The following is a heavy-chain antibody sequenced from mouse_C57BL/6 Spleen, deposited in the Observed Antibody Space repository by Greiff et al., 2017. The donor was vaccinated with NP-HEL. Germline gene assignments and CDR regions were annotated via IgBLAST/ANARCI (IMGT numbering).Heavy chain of an antibody. V-gene: IGHV5-6*01. D-gene: IGHD1-1*01. J-gene: IGHJ4*01. CDR1: GFTFSSYG. CDR2: ISSGGSYT. CDR3: ARQGDYGYAMDY. Sequence: EVMLVESGGDLVKPGGSLKLSCAASGFTFSSYGMSWVRQTPDKRLEWVATISSGGSYTYYPDSVKGRFTISRDNVKNTLYLQMSSLKSEDTAMYYCARQGDYGYAMDYWGQGTSVTVSS.